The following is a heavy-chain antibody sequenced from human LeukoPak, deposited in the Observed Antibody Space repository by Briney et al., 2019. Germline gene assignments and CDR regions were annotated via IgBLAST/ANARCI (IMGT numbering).Heavy chain of an antibody. J-gene: IGHJ5*02. CDR3: ARASQTLGYCSSTSCYKDKRYNWFDP. V-gene: IGHV4-31*03. CDR1: GGSISSGGYY. CDR2: IYYSGST. Sequence: SQTLSLPFPVSGGSISSGGYYWSWIRPHPGKGLEWIGCIYYSGSTYYNPSLKSRVTISVDTSKNQFSLKLSSVTAADTAVYYCARASQTLGYCSSTSCYKDKRYNWFDPWGQGTLVTVSS. D-gene: IGHD2-2*01.